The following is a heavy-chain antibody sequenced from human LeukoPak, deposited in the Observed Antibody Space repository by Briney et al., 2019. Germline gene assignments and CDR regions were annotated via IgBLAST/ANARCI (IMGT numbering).Heavy chain of an antibody. J-gene: IGHJ4*02. V-gene: IGHV4-4*09. CDR1: GGSISSYY. D-gene: IGHD6-19*01. Sequence: SETLSLTCTVSGGSISSYYWSWIRQPPGKGLEWIGFIHDSGSTYYNPSLKSRVTISVDTSKNQLSLKLSSVTAADTAVYYCASAGDYSSGSFDCWGQGTLVTVSS. CDR2: IHDSGST. CDR3: ASAGDYSSGSFDC.